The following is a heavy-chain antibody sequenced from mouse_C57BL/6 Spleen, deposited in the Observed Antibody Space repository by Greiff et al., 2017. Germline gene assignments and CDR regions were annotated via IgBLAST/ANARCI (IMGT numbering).Heavy chain of an antibody. J-gene: IGHJ2*01. V-gene: IGHV7-3*01. D-gene: IGHD4-1*01. Sequence: EVMLVESGGGLVQPGGSLSLSCAASGFTFTDYYMSWVRPPPGKALEWLGFIRNKANGYTTEYSASVKGRFTISRDNSQSILYLQMNALRAEDSATYYCARYKTGFDYWGQGTTLTVSS. CDR3: ARYKTGFDY. CDR1: GFTFTDYY. CDR2: IRNKANGYTT.